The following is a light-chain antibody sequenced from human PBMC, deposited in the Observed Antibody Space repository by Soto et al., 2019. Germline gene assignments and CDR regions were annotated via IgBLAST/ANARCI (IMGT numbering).Light chain of an antibody. J-gene: IGLJ2*01. Sequence: QSVLTQPASVSGSPGQSITISCTGTSSDVGDYNLVSWYQQHPGKAPKLIIDDVTNRPSVVSSRFSGSKSGNTASLTISGLQAEDEADYYCNSSTSDTSLDVVLGGGTQLTVL. CDR3: NSSTSDTSLDVV. CDR2: DVT. V-gene: IGLV2-14*01. CDR1: SSDVGDYNL.